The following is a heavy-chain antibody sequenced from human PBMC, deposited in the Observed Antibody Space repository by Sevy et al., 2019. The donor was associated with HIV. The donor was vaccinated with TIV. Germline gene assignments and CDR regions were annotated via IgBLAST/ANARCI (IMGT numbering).Heavy chain of an antibody. D-gene: IGHD6-19*01. Sequence: ASVKVSCKASGYNFYIHWVRQAPGQGLESMGRVTPNSGATSYAQKFQDRVAMTMDTSINTAYMELSGLKSDDTAIYYCAGQSLGWYNWFDPWGQGTLVTVSS. J-gene: IGHJ5*02. CDR2: VTPNSGAT. CDR3: AGQSLGWYNWFDP. CDR1: GYNFY. V-gene: IGHV1-2*06.